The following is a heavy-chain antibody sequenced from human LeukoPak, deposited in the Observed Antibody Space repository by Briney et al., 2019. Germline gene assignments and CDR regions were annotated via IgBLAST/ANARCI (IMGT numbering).Heavy chain of an antibody. D-gene: IGHD2-15*01. V-gene: IGHV4-34*01. CDR3: ARNYIVVVVAAIKRPTYFDY. Sequence: SETLSLTCAVYAGSFSGYYWSWIRQPPGKGLEWIGEINHSGSTSYNPSLKSRVTISVDTSKNQFSLKLSSVTAADTAVYYCARNYIVVVVAAIKRPTYFDYWGQGTLVTVSS. CDR2: INHSGST. CDR1: AGSFSGYY. J-gene: IGHJ4*02.